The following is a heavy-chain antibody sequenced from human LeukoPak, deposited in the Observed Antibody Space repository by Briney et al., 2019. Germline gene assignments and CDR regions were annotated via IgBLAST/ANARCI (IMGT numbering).Heavy chain of an antibody. CDR1: GFTFSSYA. Sequence: SGGSLRLSCAASGFTFSSYAMNWVRQAPGKGLEWVSAICSNDNNTYHANSVKGRFTISRDNSKNTLSLQLNSLRAEGTAVYYCAKGTSSSCYSAPNYWGQGTLVTVSS. CDR3: AKGTSSSCYSAPNY. CDR2: ICSNDNNT. V-gene: IGHV3-23*01. D-gene: IGHD2-15*01. J-gene: IGHJ4*02.